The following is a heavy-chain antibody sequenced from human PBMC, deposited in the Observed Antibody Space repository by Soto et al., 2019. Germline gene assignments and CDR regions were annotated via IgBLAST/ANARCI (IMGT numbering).Heavy chain of an antibody. CDR1: GFSCNDAW. J-gene: IGHJ6*04. D-gene: IGHD3-10*01. V-gene: IGHV3-15*01. CDR3: AAFIRGV. Sequence: GGSLRLSCAVSGFSCNDAWMTWVRQAPGKGLEWVGRIKSKIHGGATDYAAPVKGRFIISRDDSKNTVYLQMNSLKTEDTGVYYCAAFIRGVWGEGTTVTVSS. CDR2: IKSKIHGGAT.